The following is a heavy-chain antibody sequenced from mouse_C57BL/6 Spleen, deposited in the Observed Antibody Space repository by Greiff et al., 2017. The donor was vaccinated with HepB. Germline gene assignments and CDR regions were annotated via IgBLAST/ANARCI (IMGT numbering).Heavy chain of an antibody. CDR1: GFTFSSYT. CDR3: ARHSTVVADY. CDR2: ISGGGGNT. Sequence: EVKLMESGGGLVKPGGSLKLSCAASGFTFSSYTMSWVRQTPEKRLEWVATISGGGGNTYYPDSVKGRFTISRDNAKNTLYLQMSSLRSEDTALYYCARHSTVVADYWGQGTTLTVSS. J-gene: IGHJ2*01. V-gene: IGHV5-9*01. D-gene: IGHD1-1*01.